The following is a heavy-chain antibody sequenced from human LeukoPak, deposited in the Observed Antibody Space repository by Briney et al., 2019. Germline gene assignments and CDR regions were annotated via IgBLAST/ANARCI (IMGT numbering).Heavy chain of an antibody. V-gene: IGHV1-2*02. CDR2: INPNSGGT. J-gene: IGHJ5*02. CDR3: ARHGVDFWSGYYKGGWFDP. Sequence: ASVKVSCKASGYTFTGYYMHWVRQAPGQGLEWMGWINPNSGGTNYAQKFQGRVTMTRDTSISTAYMELSRLRSDDTAGYYCARHGVDFWSGYYKGGWFDPWGQGTLVTVSS. CDR1: GYTFTGYY. D-gene: IGHD3-3*01.